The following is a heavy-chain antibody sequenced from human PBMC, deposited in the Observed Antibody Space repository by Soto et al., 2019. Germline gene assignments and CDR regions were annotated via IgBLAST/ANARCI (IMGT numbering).Heavy chain of an antibody. CDR2: ISYDGTNI. CDR3: ARVYSSLDYGIDY. Sequence: PGGSLRLSCAASGFIFSTYSIHRVRQAPGKGLEWVAVISYDGTNIYYADSVKGRFTISRDNSKNTLFLQMNSLRPEDTAVYYCARVYSSLDYGIDYWGQGTLVTVSS. J-gene: IGHJ4*02. V-gene: IGHV3-30-3*01. CDR1: GFIFSTYS. D-gene: IGHD6-6*01.